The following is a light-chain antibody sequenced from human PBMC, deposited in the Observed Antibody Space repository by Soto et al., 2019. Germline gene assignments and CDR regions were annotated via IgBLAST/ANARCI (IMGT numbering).Light chain of an antibody. CDR3: QQRSNWG. V-gene: IGKV3-11*01. CDR1: QNVGSH. J-gene: IGKJ2*01. CDR2: DTS. Sequence: EIVLTQSPATLSLSPGERATLSCRASQNVGSHLAWYQQKPGQAPRLLIYDTSNRATGIPARFSRSGSGTDFTLTISSLEPEDFAVYYCQQRSNWGFGQGTKLEIK.